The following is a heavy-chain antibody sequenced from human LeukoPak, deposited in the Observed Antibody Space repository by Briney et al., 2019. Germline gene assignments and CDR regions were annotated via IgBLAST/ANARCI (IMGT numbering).Heavy chain of an antibody. J-gene: IGHJ4*02. CDR2: IYYSGST. CDR3: ASLRITMVRGVQPQHDY. D-gene: IGHD3-10*01. Sequence: SETLSLTCTVSGGSISSSSYYWGWIRQPPGKGLEWIGSIYYSGSTYYNPSLKSRVTISVDTSKNQFSLKLSSVTAADTAVYYCASLRITMVRGVQPQHDYWGQGTLVTVSS. V-gene: IGHV4-39*01. CDR1: GGSISSSSYY.